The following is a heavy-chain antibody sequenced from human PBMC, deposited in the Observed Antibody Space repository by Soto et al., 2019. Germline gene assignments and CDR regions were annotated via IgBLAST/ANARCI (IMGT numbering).Heavy chain of an antibody. CDR3: ASPREDSPWAFDY. J-gene: IGHJ4*02. CDR1: GYTFTNYG. CDR2: INAGNGNT. D-gene: IGHD7-27*01. V-gene: IGHV1-3*01. Sequence: ASVKVSWKASGYTFTNYGISWVRQAPGQRLEWMGWINAGNGNTKYSQKFQGRVTITRDTSASTAYMELSSLRSEDTAVYYCASPREDSPWAFDYWGQGTLVTVSS.